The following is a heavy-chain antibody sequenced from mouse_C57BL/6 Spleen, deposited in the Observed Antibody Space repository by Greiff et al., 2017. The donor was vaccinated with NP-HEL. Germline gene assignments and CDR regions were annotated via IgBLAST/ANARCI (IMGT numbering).Heavy chain of an antibody. J-gene: IGHJ4*01. CDR1: GYTFTDYN. Sequence: VQLQQSGPELVKPGASVKMSCKASGYTFTDYNMHWVKQSHGKSLEWIGYINPNNGGTSYNQKFKGKATLTVNKSSSTAYMELRSLTSEDSAVYYCARGELTGTKAMDYWGQGTSVTVSS. V-gene: IGHV1-22*01. D-gene: IGHD4-1*01. CDR2: INPNNGGT. CDR3: ARGELTGTKAMDY.